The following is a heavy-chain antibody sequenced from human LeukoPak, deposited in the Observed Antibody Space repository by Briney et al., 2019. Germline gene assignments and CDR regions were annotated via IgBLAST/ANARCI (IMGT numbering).Heavy chain of an antibody. CDR1: GFTFSDYY. Sequence: GGSLRLSCAASGFTFSDYYMSWIRQAPGKGLEWVSYISSSGSTIYYADSVRGRFTISRDNAKNSLYLQMNSLRAEDTAVYYCARVGTTSDIVIDNWFDPWGQGTLVTVSS. J-gene: IGHJ5*02. CDR2: ISSSGSTI. CDR3: ARVGTTSDIVIDNWFDP. V-gene: IGHV3-11*01. D-gene: IGHD2/OR15-2a*01.